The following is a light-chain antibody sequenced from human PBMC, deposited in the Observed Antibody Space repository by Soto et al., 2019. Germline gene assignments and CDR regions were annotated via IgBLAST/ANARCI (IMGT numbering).Light chain of an antibody. CDR3: SSYTDTATSCV. CDR2: DVT. CDR1: SSDVGGYTY. V-gene: IGLV2-14*01. Sequence: QSALTQPASVSGSPGQSITISCTGSSSDVGGYTYVSWYQHHPDKVPKLLIYDVTNRPSGVSSRFSASKSGNTASLTISGLQADDEADYYCSSYTDTATSCVFGTGTKVTVL. J-gene: IGLJ1*01.